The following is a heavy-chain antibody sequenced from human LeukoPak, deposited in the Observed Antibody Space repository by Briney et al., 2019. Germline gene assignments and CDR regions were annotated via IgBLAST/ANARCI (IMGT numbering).Heavy chain of an antibody. CDR3: ARHPFYDSSGYYRFDY. V-gene: IGHV3-23*01. CDR1: GFTFNNYA. Sequence: PGGSLRLSCTASGFTFNNYAMTWVRQAPGKGLEWVSAITGSGASTNYADSVKGRFTISRDNSKNSLYLQMNSQRAEDTAVYYCARHPFYDSSGYYRFDYWGQGTLVTVSS. J-gene: IGHJ4*02. D-gene: IGHD3-22*01. CDR2: ITGSGAST.